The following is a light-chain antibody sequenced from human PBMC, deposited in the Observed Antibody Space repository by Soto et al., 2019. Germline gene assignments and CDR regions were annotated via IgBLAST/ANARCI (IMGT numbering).Light chain of an antibody. CDR2: EVS. J-gene: IGLJ3*02. V-gene: IGLV2-14*01. CDR3: SSYTTSRTWV. Sequence: QSALTQPASVSGSPGQSITISCTGTSSDVGNYNYVSWYQHHPGKAPKLMIYEVSYRPSGVSVRFSGSKSGNTASLTISGLQAEDEANYYCSSYTTSRTWVFGGGTKSPS. CDR1: SSDVGNYNY.